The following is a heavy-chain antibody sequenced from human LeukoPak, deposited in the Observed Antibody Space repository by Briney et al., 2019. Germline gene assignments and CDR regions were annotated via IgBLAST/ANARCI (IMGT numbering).Heavy chain of an antibody. J-gene: IGHJ4*02. Sequence: SETLSLTCTVSGGSISSYYWSWIRQPPGKGLEWIGYIYYSGSTNYNPSLKSRVTISVDTSKNQFSLKLSSVTAAGTAVYYCARALGRRIAAAQPQKRYYFDYWGQGTLVTVSS. CDR3: ARALGRRIAAAQPQKRYYFDY. V-gene: IGHV4-59*01. CDR1: GGSISSYY. CDR2: IYYSGST. D-gene: IGHD6-13*01.